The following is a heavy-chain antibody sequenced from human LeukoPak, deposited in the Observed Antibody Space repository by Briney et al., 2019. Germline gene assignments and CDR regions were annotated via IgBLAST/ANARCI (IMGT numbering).Heavy chain of an antibody. CDR1: GYTFTSYD. V-gene: IGHV1-8*01. J-gene: IGHJ4*02. CDR2: MNPNRGNT. Sequence: ASVKVSCKASGYTFTSYDINWVRQATGQGLEWMGWMNPNRGNTGYAQKFQGRVTMTRNTSISTAYMELSSLRSEDTAVYYCARFERWTGTVYLDYWGQGTLVTVSS. D-gene: IGHD3/OR15-3a*01. CDR3: ARFERWTGTVYLDY.